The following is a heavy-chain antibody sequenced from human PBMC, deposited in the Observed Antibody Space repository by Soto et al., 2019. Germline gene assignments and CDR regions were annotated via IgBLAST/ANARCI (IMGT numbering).Heavy chain of an antibody. CDR2: IDPSDSQT. CDR1: GYSFAGYW. J-gene: IGHJ4*02. Sequence: GESLKISCKGSGYSFAGYWITWVRQKPGKGLEWMGRIDPSDSQTYYSPSFRGHVTISATTSITTVFLQWSSLRASDTAMYYCARQIYDSDTGPNFQYYFDSWGQGTPVTVSS. D-gene: IGHD3-22*01. CDR3: ARQIYDSDTGPNFQYYFDS. V-gene: IGHV5-10-1*01.